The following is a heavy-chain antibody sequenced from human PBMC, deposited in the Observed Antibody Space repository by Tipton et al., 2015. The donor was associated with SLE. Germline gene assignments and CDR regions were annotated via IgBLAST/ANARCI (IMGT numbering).Heavy chain of an antibody. V-gene: IGHV1-18*01. D-gene: IGHD1-26*01. Sequence: QVQLVQSGAEVKKPGASVKVSCKASGYTFTSYGISWVRQAPGQGLEWMGWISAYNGNTNYAQKLQGRVTLTTDTSASTAYMELRSLRSDDTAVYYCARNLGREPGPYYYYYYGMDVWGQGTTVTVSS. CDR1: GYTFTSYG. J-gene: IGHJ6*02. CDR2: ISAYNGNT. CDR3: ARNLGREPGPYYYYYYGMDV.